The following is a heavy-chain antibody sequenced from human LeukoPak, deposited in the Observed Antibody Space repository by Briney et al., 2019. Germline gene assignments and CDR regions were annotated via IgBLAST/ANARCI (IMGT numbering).Heavy chain of an antibody. CDR2: IYSGGST. Sequence: GGSLRLSCAASGFTVSTNYMGWVRQAPGKGLEWVSVIYSGGSTYYADSVKGRFTISRDNAKNSLYLQMNSLRAEDTAVYYCARAGATIFGVVIIAEYYFDYWGQGTLVTVSS. J-gene: IGHJ4*02. CDR1: GFTVSTNY. V-gene: IGHV3-53*01. CDR3: ARAGATIFGVVIIAEYYFDY. D-gene: IGHD3-3*01.